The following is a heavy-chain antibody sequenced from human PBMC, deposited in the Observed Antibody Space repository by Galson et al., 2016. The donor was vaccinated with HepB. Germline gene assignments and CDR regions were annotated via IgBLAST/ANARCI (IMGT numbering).Heavy chain of an antibody. CDR1: GGSISSSGYF. V-gene: IGHV4-39*01. J-gene: IGHJ4*02. D-gene: IGHD5-12*01. Sequence: SETLSLTCTVSGGSISSSGYFWTWIRQPPGKGLEWIGSVFYSGSSYYNPSLKSRVSISIYTSKNQFSLNLSSVTASDTAVYYCVRLGGYDWYFDSWGQGTLVTVSS. CDR3: VRLGGYDWYFDS. CDR2: VFYSGSS.